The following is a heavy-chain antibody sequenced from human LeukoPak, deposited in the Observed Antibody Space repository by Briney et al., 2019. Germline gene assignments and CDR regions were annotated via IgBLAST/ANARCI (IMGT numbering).Heavy chain of an antibody. D-gene: IGHD3-3*01. CDR2: INWNSGSI. Sequence: GGSLRLSCAASGFTFDGFAVDDYGMHWVRQAPGKGLEWGAGINWNSGSIGYADSVKGRFTISRDNAKNSLYLQMNSLRTEDTALYYCAKTGLGDDGLDVWGQGTMVTVSS. V-gene: IGHV3-9*01. CDR3: AKTGLGDDGLDV. J-gene: IGHJ3*01. CDR1: GFTFDGFAVDDYG.